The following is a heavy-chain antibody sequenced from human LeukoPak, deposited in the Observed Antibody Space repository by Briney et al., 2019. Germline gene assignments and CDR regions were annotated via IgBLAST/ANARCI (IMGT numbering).Heavy chain of an antibody. Sequence: GGSLRLSCAASGFTFNNYNMNWVRQAPGRALEWVSSITSSGTYIFYADSVKGRFTISRDNSKNTLYLQMNSLRAEDTAVYYCARESGGYCSSTSCPRGYFQHWGQGTLVTVSS. CDR1: GFTFNNYN. V-gene: IGHV3-21*01. J-gene: IGHJ1*01. CDR3: ARESGGYCSSTSCPRGYFQH. CDR2: ITSSGTYI. D-gene: IGHD2-2*01.